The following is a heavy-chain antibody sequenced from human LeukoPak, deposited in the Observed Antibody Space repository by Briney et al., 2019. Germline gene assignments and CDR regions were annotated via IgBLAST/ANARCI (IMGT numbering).Heavy chain of an antibody. CDR1: GGSINNYY. CDR3: ARDLGSRRYYSYFDY. Sequence: SETLSLTCTVSGGSINNYYWSWIRQPPGKGLEWIGYIYYSGSPSYNPSLKSRVTISIDTSKNQFSLRLSSVAASDTAMYFCARDLGSRRYYSYFDYWGQGTLVTVSS. J-gene: IGHJ4*02. CDR2: IYYSGSP. D-gene: IGHD1-26*01. V-gene: IGHV4-59*01.